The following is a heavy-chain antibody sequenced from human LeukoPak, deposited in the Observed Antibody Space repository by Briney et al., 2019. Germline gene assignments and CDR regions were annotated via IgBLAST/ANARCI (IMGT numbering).Heavy chain of an antibody. CDR3: ARDYTDLLDAFDI. J-gene: IGHJ3*02. Sequence: GRSLRLSCAASGFTFSSYAMHWVRQAPGKGLEWVPAISYDGSNKYYADSVKGRFTISRDNSKNTLYLQMNSLRAEDTAVYYCARDYTDLLDAFDIWGQGTMVTVSS. D-gene: IGHD3-16*01. CDR2: ISYDGSNK. CDR1: GFTFSSYA. V-gene: IGHV3-30-3*01.